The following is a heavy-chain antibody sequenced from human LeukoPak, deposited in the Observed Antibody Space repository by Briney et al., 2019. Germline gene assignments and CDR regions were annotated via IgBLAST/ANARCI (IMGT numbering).Heavy chain of an antibody. J-gene: IGHJ4*02. V-gene: IGHV3-66*01. CDR3: ARGSDSSGYYYFDY. Sequence: GGSLRLSCAASGFTVSSNYMNWVRQAPEKGLEGVSIIYSGGTTYYAASVKDRLTISRENSKNTLYLQMNSLRAEDTAVYYCARGSDSSGYYYFDYWGQGTLVTVSS. CDR2: IYSGGTT. D-gene: IGHD3-22*01. CDR1: GFTVSSNY.